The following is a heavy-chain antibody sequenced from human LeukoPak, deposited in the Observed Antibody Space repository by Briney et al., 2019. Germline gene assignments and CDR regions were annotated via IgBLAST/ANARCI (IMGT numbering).Heavy chain of an antibody. CDR1: GGTFSSYA. CDR3: ARGAVAGLTFDY. D-gene: IGHD6-19*01. Sequence: SVKVSCKASGGTFSSYAISWVRQAPGQGLEWMGGIIPIFGTANYARKFQGRVTITTDESTSTAYMELSSLRSEDTAVSYCARGAVAGLTFDYWGQGTLVTVSS. J-gene: IGHJ4*02. CDR2: IIPIFGTA. V-gene: IGHV1-69*05.